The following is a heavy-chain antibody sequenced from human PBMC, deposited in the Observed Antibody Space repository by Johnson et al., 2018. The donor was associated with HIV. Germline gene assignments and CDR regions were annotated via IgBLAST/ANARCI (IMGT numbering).Heavy chain of an antibody. D-gene: IGHD2-15*01. J-gene: IGHJ3*02. CDR3: ARDPDVTPGAFDI. CDR2: IKQDGSEN. V-gene: IGHV3-7*03. CDR1: GFTFSSSA. Sequence: VQLVESGGGVVQPGRSLRLSCAASGFTFSSSAMHWVHQAPGKGSEWVANIKQDGSENYYVDSVKGRFTISRDNAKNSLYLQMNSLIAEDTAVYYCARDPDVTPGAFDIWGQGTMVTVSS.